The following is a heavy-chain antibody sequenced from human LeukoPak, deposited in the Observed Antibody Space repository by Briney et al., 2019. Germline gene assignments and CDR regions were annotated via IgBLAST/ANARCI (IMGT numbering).Heavy chain of an antibody. V-gene: IGHV3-74*01. J-gene: IGHJ4*02. Sequence: PGGSLRLSCTASGFTFSSYWMHWVRQAPGKGLVWVSFINHDGSNTSYADSVKGRFTVSRDNAKNTMYLQVNSLRAEDTAVYYCTTSRAFWSNYYGPDHWGQGTLVTVSS. CDR2: INHDGSNT. CDR3: TTSRAFWSNYYGPDH. D-gene: IGHD3-10*01. CDR1: GFTFSSYW.